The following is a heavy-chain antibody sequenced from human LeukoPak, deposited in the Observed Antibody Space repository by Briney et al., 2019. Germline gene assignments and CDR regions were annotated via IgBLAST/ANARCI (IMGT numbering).Heavy chain of an antibody. Sequence: GGSPRLSCAGSGFTFSSYAMSWVRQAPARGLEWLSSMKGTGERFYGDSVRGRFTLSRDDSRNTVYLQLNNLRVEDTAVYYCARASWVSSADAVRWGQGTVVTVSS. J-gene: IGHJ4*02. D-gene: IGHD3-16*01. CDR3: ARASWVSSADAVR. CDR2: MKGTGER. CDR1: GFTFSSYA. V-gene: IGHV3-23*02.